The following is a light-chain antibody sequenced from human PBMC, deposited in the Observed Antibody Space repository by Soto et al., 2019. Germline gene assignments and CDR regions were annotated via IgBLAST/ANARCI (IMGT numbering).Light chain of an antibody. V-gene: IGKV1-9*01. J-gene: IGKJ4*01. CDR3: QQLRMYASS. CDR2: AAS. CDR1: QDIAIY. Sequence: IQLTQSPSSLSASVGDRVTITCRASQDIAIYLAWYQQKPGEAPKLLIYAASTLYGGVPSRFSGSGSVTDFALTIASLEAEYFATYYCQQLRMYASSFGGGTEVEIK.